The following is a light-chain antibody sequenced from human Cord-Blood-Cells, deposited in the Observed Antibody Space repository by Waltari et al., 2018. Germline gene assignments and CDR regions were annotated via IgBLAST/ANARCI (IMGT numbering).Light chain of an antibody. CDR1: KLGDKY. CDR3: QAWDSSTVV. V-gene: IGLV3-1*01. Sequence: SYELTQPPSVSVSPGQTASITCSGDKLGDKYACWYQQKPGQSPVLLIYQNSKRPPGIPGRFSGSNAGNTATLTISGTQAMDEADYYCQAWDSSTVVFGGGTKLTVL. J-gene: IGLJ2*01. CDR2: QNS.